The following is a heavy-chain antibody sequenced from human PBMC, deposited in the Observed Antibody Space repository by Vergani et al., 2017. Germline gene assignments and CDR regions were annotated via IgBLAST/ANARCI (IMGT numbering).Heavy chain of an antibody. Sequence: QVQLQESGPGLVKPSETLSLTCTVSGGSISSYYWSWIRQPPGKGLEWIGYIYYSGSTNYNPSLKSRVTISVDTSKNQFSLKLSSVTAADTAVYYCARGGIKGGVRGVKDYWGQGTLVTVSS. J-gene: IGHJ4*02. D-gene: IGHD3-10*01. CDR2: IYYSGST. CDR3: ARGGIKGGVRGVKDY. CDR1: GGSISSYY. V-gene: IGHV4-59*12.